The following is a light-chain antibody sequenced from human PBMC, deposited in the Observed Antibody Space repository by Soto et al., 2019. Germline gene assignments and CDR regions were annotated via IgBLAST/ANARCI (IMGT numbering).Light chain of an antibody. V-gene: IGLV2-23*02. CDR1: SSDIGSYNF. Sequence: QSVLTQPASVSGSPGQSITISCTGTSSDIGSYNFVSWYQQHPGKAPKLMIYEVSKRPSGVSNRFSGSKSGNTASLTISGHQPEDEADYYCCSYAGSSRWVLGGGTQLTVL. CDR2: EVS. J-gene: IGLJ3*02. CDR3: CSYAGSSRWV.